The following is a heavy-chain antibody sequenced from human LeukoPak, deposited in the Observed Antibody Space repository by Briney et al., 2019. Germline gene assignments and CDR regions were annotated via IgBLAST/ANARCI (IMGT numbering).Heavy chain of an antibody. CDR2: ISYDGSNK. V-gene: IGHV3-30*18. J-gene: IGHJ4*02. CDR1: GFTFSSYG. D-gene: IGHD2-21*02. CDR3: AKGVSIVVVTAADY. Sequence: GGSLRLSCAASGFTFSSYGMHWVRQAPGKGLEWVAVISYDGSNKYYADSVKGRFTISRDNSKNTLYLQMNSLRAEDTAVYYCAKGVSIVVVTAADYWGQGTLVTVSS.